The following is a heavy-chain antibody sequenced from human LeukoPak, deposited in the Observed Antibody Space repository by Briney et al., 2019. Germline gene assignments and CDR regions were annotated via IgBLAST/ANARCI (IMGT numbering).Heavy chain of an antibody. CDR2: IRYDGSNK. V-gene: IGHV3-30*02. J-gene: IGHJ4*02. D-gene: IGHD6-19*01. CDR3: ARTTPYSSGWYYGY. Sequence: GGSLRLSCAASGFTFSSYGMHWVRQAPGKGLEWVAFIRYDGSNKYYADSVKGRFTISRDNSKNTLYLQMNSLRAEDTAVYYCARTTPYSSGWYYGYWGQGTLVTVSS. CDR1: GFTFSSYG.